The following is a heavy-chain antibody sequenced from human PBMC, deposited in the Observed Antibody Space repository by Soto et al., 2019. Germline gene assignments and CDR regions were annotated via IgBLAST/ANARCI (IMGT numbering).Heavy chain of an antibody. J-gene: IGHJ4*02. CDR2: VIPIFGTA. CDR1: GGTFSSYA. Sequence: SSVKVSCKASGGTFSSYAISWVRQAPGQGLEWIGGVIPIFGTANYAQKFQGRVTITADESTSTAYMELSSLRSENKAVYYGARSHTPYYYAGRGYYRNYYFDYRGQLTL. CDR3: ARSHTPYYYAGRGYYRNYYFDY. D-gene: IGHD3-22*01. V-gene: IGHV1-69*13.